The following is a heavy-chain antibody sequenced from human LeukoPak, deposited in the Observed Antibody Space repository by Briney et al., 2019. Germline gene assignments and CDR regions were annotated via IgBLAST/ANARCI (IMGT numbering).Heavy chain of an antibody. CDR2: INHSGST. CDR1: GGSFSGYY. D-gene: IGHD1-1*01. CDR3: ARGLRNWNYFVY. Sequence: SETLSLTCAVYGGSFSGYYWSWIRQPPGKGLEWIGEINHSGSTNYNPSLKSRVTISVDTSKNQFSLKLSSVTAADTAVYYCARGLRNWNYFVYWGQGTLVTVSS. J-gene: IGHJ4*02. V-gene: IGHV4-34*01.